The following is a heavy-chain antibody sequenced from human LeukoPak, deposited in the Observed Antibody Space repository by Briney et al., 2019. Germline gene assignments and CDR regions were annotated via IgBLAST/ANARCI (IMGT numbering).Heavy chain of an antibody. CDR2: ISGSGGSD. Sequence: GGALRLSCAASGFTFSTYAMNWVRQAPGKGREWVSSISGSGGSDYYADSVKGPFTISRDNSKSTLYLQMNSLRAEDTAVYYCAKAIRGSSGYKALFDYWGQGALVTVSS. CDR3: AKAIRGSSGYKALFDY. J-gene: IGHJ4*02. CDR1: GFTFSTYA. D-gene: IGHD5-18*01. V-gene: IGHV3-23*01.